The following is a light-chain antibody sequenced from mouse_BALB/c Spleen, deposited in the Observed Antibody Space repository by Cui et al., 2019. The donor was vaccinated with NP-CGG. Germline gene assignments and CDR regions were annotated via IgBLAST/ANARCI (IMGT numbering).Light chain of an antibody. Sequence: QAVVTQESALTTSPGETVTLTCRSSTGTITTSNYANWVQEKPDHLFTGLIGCTNNRAPCVPARFSGSLIGDKAALTITGAQTEDETIYFCALWYSNHWVFGGGTKLTVL. CDR3: ALWYSNHWV. CDR1: TGTITTSNY. J-gene: IGLJ1*01. V-gene: IGLV1*01. CDR2: CTN.